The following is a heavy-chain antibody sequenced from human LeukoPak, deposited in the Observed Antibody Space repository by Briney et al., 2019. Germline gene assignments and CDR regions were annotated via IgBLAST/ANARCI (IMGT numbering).Heavy chain of an antibody. CDR2: ISSSSTTI. V-gene: IGHV3-48*04. J-gene: IGHJ4*02. D-gene: IGHD6-19*01. CDR3: VNSQWLLLDYFDS. Sequence: GGSLRLSCAASGFTFKTYSMHWVRQAPGKGLEWISYISSSSTTIFYADSVNGRFTISRDNSKNSLYLQMNSLRPDDTAVYYCVNSQWLLLDYFDSWGQGTLVTVSS. CDR1: GFTFKTYS.